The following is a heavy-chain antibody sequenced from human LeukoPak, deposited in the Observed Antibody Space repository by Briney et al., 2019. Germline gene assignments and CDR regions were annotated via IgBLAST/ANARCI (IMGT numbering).Heavy chain of an antibody. D-gene: IGHD3-10*01. Sequence: ASVKVSCKASGYTFTGYYMHWVRQAPGQGLEWMGWINPNSGGTNYAQEFQGRVTMTRDTSISTAYMELSRLRSDDTAVYYCARAQAQAYGSGSYYIPVISGSDYWGQGTLVTVSS. V-gene: IGHV1-2*02. J-gene: IGHJ4*02. CDR3: ARAQAQAYGSGSYYIPVISGSDY. CDR2: INPNSGGT. CDR1: GYTFTGYY.